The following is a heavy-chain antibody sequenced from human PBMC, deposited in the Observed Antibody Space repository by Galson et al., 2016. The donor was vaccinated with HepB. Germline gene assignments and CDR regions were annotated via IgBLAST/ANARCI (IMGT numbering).Heavy chain of an antibody. V-gene: IGHV3-33*01. D-gene: IGHD3-16*02. J-gene: IGHJ6*04. CDR1: GFTSSSYG. Sequence: SLRLSCAASGFTSSSYGMHWVRQPPGKGLEWVAVIWHDGNNKYYGDSVKGRFTISRDNSKNTVNLQMNYLRAEDTAVYYCVRDIYYDYSWGTYRYPIYGLDVWGKGTTVTVSS. CDR2: IWHDGNNK. CDR3: VRDIYYDYSWGTYRYPIYGLDV.